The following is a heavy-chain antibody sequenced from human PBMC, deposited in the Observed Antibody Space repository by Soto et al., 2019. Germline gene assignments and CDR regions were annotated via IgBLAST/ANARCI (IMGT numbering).Heavy chain of an antibody. D-gene: IGHD3-3*01. CDR3: ARQTTFFFGYFDY. CDR1: GGSISSYY. V-gene: IGHV4-59*01. Sequence: PSETLSLTCTVSGGSISSYYWSWIRQPPGKGLEWIGYIYYSGSTNYNPSLKSRVTISVDTSKNQFSLKLSSVTAADTAVYYCARQTTFFFGYFDYWGQGTLVTVSS. CDR2: IYYSGST. J-gene: IGHJ4*02.